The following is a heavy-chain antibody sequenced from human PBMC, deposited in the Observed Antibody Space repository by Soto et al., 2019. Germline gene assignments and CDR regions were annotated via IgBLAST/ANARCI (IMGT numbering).Heavy chain of an antibody. V-gene: IGHV4-39*01. CDR3: AXLAGXXSGNTCHGDYAMDV. D-gene: IGHD2-15*01. CDR2: FYYSENT. CDR1: GGSISSKSYS. J-gene: IGHJ6*02. Sequence: ETLSLTCSVSGGSISSKSYSWGWIRQPPGKGLEWIGTFYYSENTYYNPSLKSRVTISVDTSKNQFSLKLSSVTAADTAVYNSAXLAGXXSGNTCHGDYAMDVWGQGTTVTVSS.